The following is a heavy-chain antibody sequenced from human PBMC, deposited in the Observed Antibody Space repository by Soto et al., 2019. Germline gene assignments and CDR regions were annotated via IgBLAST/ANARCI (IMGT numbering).Heavy chain of an antibody. J-gene: IGHJ4*02. V-gene: IGHV4-39*01. CDR1: GASIVTNNYF. Sequence: SETLSLTCTVSGASIVTNNYFWVWIRQSPRRGLELIGSISYSGRTYDNPSLQSRVTISIDASKNQFSLKLTSVTTADTSIYYCARRRASDYGGNHHPYYFDRWGQGTLVTVSS. D-gene: IGHD4-17*01. CDR3: ARRRASDYGGNHHPYYFDR. CDR2: ISYSGRT.